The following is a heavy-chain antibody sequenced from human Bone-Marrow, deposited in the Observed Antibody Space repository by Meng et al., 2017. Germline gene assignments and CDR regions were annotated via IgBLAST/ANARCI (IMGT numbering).Heavy chain of an antibody. J-gene: IGHJ4*02. CDR3: ARETIDY. V-gene: IGHV3-30*04. CDR2: ISYDGSNK. Sequence: QGQRVGAGGGVGQPGRSLRLSCAASGFTFSSYAMHWVRQAPGKGLEWVAVISYDGSNKYYADSVKGRFTISRDNSKNTLYLQMNSLRAEDTAVYYCARETIDYWGQGTLVTVSS. CDR1: GFTFSSYA.